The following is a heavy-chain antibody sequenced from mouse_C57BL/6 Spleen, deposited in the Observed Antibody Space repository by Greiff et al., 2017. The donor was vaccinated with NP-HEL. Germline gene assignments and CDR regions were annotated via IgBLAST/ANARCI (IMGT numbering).Heavy chain of an antibody. Sequence: QVHVKQSGAELVRPGASVTLSCKASGYTFTDYEMHWVKQTPVHGLEWIGAIDPETGGTAYNQKFKGKAILTADKSSSTAYMELRSLTSEDSAVYYCTRRRDYDERSFDYWGQGTTLTVSS. CDR2: IDPETGGT. CDR1: GYTFTDYE. D-gene: IGHD2-4*01. J-gene: IGHJ2*01. CDR3: TRRRDYDERSFDY. V-gene: IGHV1-15*01.